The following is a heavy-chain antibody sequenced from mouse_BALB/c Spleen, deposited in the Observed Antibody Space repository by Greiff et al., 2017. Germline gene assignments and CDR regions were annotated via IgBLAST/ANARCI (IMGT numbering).Heavy chain of an antibody. CDR2: IWSDGST. Sequence: VKLMESGPDLVAPSQSLSITCTVSGFSLTSYGVHWVRQPPGKGLEWLVVIWSDGSTTYNSALKSRLSISKDNSKSQVFLKMNSLQTDDTAMYYCARHGDYGSSGDWYFDVWGAGTTVTVSS. CDR3: ARHGDYGSSGDWYFDV. D-gene: IGHD1-1*01. CDR1: GFSLTSYG. V-gene: IGHV2-6-2*01. J-gene: IGHJ1*01.